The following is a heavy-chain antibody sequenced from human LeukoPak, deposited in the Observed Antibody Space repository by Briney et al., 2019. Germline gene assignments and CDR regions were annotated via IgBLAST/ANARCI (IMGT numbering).Heavy chain of an antibody. CDR3: ARGYDIADGMDV. D-gene: IGHD3-9*01. Sequence: GGSLRLSCAASGLTFSSYAMHWVRQAPGKGLEWVAVISYDGSNKYYADSVKCRFTISRDNSKCTLYLQMKSLRAEDTAVYYCARGYDIADGMDVWGQGTTVTVSS. CDR2: ISYDGSNK. J-gene: IGHJ6*02. V-gene: IGHV3-30-3*01. CDR1: GLTFSSYA.